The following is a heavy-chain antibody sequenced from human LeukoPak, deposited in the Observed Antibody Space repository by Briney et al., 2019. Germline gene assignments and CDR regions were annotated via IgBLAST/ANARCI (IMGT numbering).Heavy chain of an antibody. CDR3: ARLTDYYDSSGYYFNWYFDL. J-gene: IGHJ2*01. Sequence: PSETLSLTCTVSGDSISSRSHYWGWIRQPPGKGLVWIGSIYYSGSTYYNPSFKSRVTISVDTSKNQFSLLLSSVTVADTAVFYCARLTDYYDSSGYYFNWYFDLWGRGTLVTVSS. D-gene: IGHD3-22*01. CDR1: GDSISSRSHY. CDR2: IYYSGST. V-gene: IGHV4-39*01.